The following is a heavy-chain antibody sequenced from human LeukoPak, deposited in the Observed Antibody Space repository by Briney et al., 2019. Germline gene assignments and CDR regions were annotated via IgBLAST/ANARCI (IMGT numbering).Heavy chain of an antibody. Sequence: GGSLRLSCAASGFTVSSNYMSWVRQAPGKGLEWVSAISGSGGSTYYADSVKGRFTISRDNSKNTLYLQMNSLRAEDTAVYYCAKGARYVVGATKFDYWGQGTLVTVSS. CDR1: GFTVSSNY. CDR2: ISGSGGST. J-gene: IGHJ4*02. D-gene: IGHD1-26*01. V-gene: IGHV3-23*01. CDR3: AKGARYVVGATKFDY.